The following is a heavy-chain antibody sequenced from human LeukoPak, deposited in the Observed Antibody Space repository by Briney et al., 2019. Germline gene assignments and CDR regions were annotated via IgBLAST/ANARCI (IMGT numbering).Heavy chain of an antibody. Sequence: PSETLSLTCAVSGGSFSGYYWSWIRQAPGKGLEWIGEINHSGNTNYTPSLKSRVTISVDTSKNQFSLKLSSVTAADTAVYYCVTEPGYCTGGRCYGGWFDPWGQGTLVTVSS. CDR3: VTEPGYCTGGRCYGGWFDP. D-gene: IGHD2-15*01. CDR2: INHSGNT. J-gene: IGHJ5*02. V-gene: IGHV4-34*01. CDR1: GGSFSGYY.